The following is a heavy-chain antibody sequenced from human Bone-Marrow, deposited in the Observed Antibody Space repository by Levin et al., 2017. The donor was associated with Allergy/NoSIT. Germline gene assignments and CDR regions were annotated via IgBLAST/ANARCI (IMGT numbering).Heavy chain of an antibody. CDR2: INPSGGST. D-gene: IGHD6-13*01. CDR3: ARGRRGIAAAGTPSWFDP. V-gene: IGHV1-46*01. Sequence: GESLKISCKASGYTFTSYYMHWVRQAPGQGLEWMGIINPSGGSTSYAQKFQGRVTMTRDTSTSTVYMELSSLRSEDTAVYYCARGRRGIAAAGTPSWFDPWGQGTLVTVSS. CDR1: GYTFTSYY. J-gene: IGHJ5*02.